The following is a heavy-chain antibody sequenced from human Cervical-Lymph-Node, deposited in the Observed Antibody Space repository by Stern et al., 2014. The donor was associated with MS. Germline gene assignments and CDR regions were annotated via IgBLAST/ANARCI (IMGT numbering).Heavy chain of an antibody. CDR1: GYSFSNYW. V-gene: IGHV5-51*01. CDR3: ARRGVRASDGLDV. J-gene: IGHJ6*02. Sequence: EVQLVESGAEVKKPGESLKISCKGFGYSFSNYWIGWVRQLPGKGLEWMGFMYPGDSDTRYSPSFQGQVPISADTSINTAYLQWSTLEASDTAMYYCARRGVRASDGLDVWGQGTTVTVSS. D-gene: IGHD2-8*02. CDR2: MYPGDSDT.